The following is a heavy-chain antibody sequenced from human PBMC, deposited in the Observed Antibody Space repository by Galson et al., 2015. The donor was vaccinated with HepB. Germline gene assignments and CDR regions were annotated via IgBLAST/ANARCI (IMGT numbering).Heavy chain of an antibody. V-gene: IGHV3-48*04. J-gene: IGHJ3*02. CDR3: ARDVWGLGAFEI. D-gene: IGHD3-16*01. CDR1: GFNFSLYS. Sequence: SLRLSCAASGFNFSLYSMNWVRQAPGKGLELVSYISLSSGTIHYADSVKGRFTISRDNAKNSLYLQTSSLRAEDTALYYCARDVWGLGAFEIWGQGTMVTVSS. CDR2: ISLSSGTI.